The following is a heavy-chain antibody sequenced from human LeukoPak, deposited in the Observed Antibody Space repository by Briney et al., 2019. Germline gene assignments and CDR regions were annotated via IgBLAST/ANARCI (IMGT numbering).Heavy chain of an antibody. CDR1: RFTFSTYA. CDR2: ISYDGSNK. Sequence: GGSLRLSCAASRFTFSTYAIHWVRHAPGKGLEWVAVISYDGSNKYYADSVKGRFTISRDNSKNTLYLQMNSLRAEDTAVYYCARPHRDSSSWYLDAFDVGGQGTMVTVSS. V-gene: IGHV3-30*04. J-gene: IGHJ3*01. CDR3: ARPHRDSSSWYLDAFDV. D-gene: IGHD6-13*01.